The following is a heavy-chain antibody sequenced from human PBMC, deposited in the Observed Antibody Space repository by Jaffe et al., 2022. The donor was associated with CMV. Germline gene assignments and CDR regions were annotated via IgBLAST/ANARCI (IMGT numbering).Heavy chain of an antibody. Sequence: QVQLVESGGGVVQPGRSLRLSCAASGFTFSSYGMHWVRQAPGKGLEWVAVIWYDGSNKYYADSVKGRFTISRDNSKNTLYLQMNSLRAEDTAVYYCARDLWRVNAFRGGIDYWGQGTLVTVSS. V-gene: IGHV3-33*01. CDR2: IWYDGSNK. D-gene: IGHD3-16*01. CDR3: ARDLWRVNAFRGGIDY. CDR1: GFTFSSYG. J-gene: IGHJ4*02.